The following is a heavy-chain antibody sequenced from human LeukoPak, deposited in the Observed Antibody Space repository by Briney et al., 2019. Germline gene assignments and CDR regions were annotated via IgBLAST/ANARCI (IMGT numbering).Heavy chain of an antibody. D-gene: IGHD2-15*01. CDR2: IKQDGSEK. CDR1: GFTFSSYW. Sequence: GGSLRLSCAASGFTFSSYWMSWVRQAPGKGVEWVANIKQDGSEKYYVDSVKDRFTISRDNAKNSLYLQMNSLRAEDTAVYYCARDRGAKDGSCYFDYWGQGTLVTVSS. J-gene: IGHJ4*02. V-gene: IGHV3-7*01. CDR3: ARDRGAKDGSCYFDY.